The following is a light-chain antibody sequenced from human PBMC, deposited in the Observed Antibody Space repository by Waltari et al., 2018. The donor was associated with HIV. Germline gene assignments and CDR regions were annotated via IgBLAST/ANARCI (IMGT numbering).Light chain of an antibody. CDR1: QSVTSSY. Sequence: DIVLTQSPGTLSLSPGERATLSCRASQSVTSSYLAWYQQKPGQAPRLLIYGASRRATGVPDRFSGSGSGTDFTLTIRTLEPEDFAVYYCQQVANSRVTFGQGTRVEIK. CDR3: QQVANSRVT. CDR2: GAS. V-gene: IGKV3-20*01. J-gene: IGKJ1*01.